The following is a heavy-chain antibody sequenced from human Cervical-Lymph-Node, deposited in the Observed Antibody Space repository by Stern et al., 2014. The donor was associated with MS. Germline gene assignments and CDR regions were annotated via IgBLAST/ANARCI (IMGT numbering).Heavy chain of an antibody. CDR3: AYANRQFQLLSAFDY. V-gene: IGHV3-9*01. Sequence: EVQLLESGGGLVQPGRSLRLSCAASGFTFDDYAMHWVRQAPGKGLEWVSGISWNSGSIGYADSVTGRFTISRDNAKNSLYLQMNSLRAEDTALYYCAYANRQFQLLSAFDYWGQGTLVTVSS. CDR1: GFTFDDYA. J-gene: IGHJ4*02. D-gene: IGHD2-2*01. CDR2: ISWNSGSI.